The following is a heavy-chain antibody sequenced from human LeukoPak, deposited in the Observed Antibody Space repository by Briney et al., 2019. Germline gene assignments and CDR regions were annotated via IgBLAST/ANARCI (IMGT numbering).Heavy chain of an antibody. D-gene: IGHD2-2*01. J-gene: IGHJ4*02. CDR1: GGSFSSYY. V-gene: IGHV4-34*01. Sequence: SETLSLTCAVYGGSFSSYYWSWIRQPPGKGLEWIGEINHSGSTNYNPSLKSRVTISVDTSKNQFSLKLSSVTAADTAVYYCARGTVVPAAIVDYWGQGTLVTVSS. CDR3: ARGTVVPAAIVDY. CDR2: INHSGST.